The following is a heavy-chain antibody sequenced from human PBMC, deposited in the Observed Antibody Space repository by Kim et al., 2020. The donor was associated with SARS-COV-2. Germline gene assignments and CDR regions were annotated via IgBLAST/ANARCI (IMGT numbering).Heavy chain of an antibody. D-gene: IGHD1-26*01. V-gene: IGHV4-4*08. Sequence: SETLSLTCTVSGGSTSSYYWSWIRQPPGKGLEWIGCIFHTGTTNYSPSLTSRVTLSIYTATNQFSLMLTSVTAADTAASYCSSPRGPAGWAHLHYWGQ. CDR1: GGSTSSYY. CDR3: SSPRGPAGWAHLHY. CDR2: IFHTGTT. J-gene: IGHJ4*02.